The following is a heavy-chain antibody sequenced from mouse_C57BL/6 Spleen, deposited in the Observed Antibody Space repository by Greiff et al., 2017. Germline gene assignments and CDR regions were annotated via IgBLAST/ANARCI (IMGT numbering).Heavy chain of an antibody. V-gene: IGHV14-4*01. D-gene: IGHD2-4*01. J-gene: IGHJ2*01. Sequence: VQLQQSGAELVRPGASVKLSCTASGFNIKDDYMHWVKQRPEQGLEWIGWIDPENGDTEYASKFQGKATITADTTSNTAYLQLSSLTSEDTAVYYCTTDYDYEYYFGCWGQGTTLTVSS. CDR3: TTDYDYEYYFGC. CDR2: IDPENGDT. CDR1: GFNIKDDY.